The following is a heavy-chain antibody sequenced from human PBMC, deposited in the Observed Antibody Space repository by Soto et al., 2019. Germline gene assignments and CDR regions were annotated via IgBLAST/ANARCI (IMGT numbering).Heavy chain of an antibody. Sequence: QVPLVQSGAEVKKTGASVKVSCKASGYTFTGHYMHWVRQAPGQGLEWMGWISPNGVGTNYAQKFQGRVTLTRDTSISTAYMELSRLRSDDMAIYYCARGAPYQLLYAYFDYWGQGTLVTVSS. V-gene: IGHV1-2*02. J-gene: IGHJ4*02. CDR2: ISPNGVGT. CDR3: ARGAPYQLLYAYFDY. D-gene: IGHD2-2*02. CDR1: GYTFTGHY.